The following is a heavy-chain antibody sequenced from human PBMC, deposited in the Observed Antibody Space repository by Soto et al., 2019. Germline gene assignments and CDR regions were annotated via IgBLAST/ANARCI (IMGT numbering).Heavy chain of an antibody. Sequence: QVQLVQSGAEVKKPGASVKVSCKASGYTFTGYYMHWVRQAPGQGLEWMGWINPNSGGTNYAQKFQGSVTMTRDTSISTAYMELSRLRSDDTAVYYCARPSGGYYYDSSGYYYPFDYWGQGTLVTVSS. CDR1: GYTFTGYY. D-gene: IGHD3-22*01. CDR2: INPNSGGT. J-gene: IGHJ4*02. V-gene: IGHV1-2*02. CDR3: ARPSGGYYYDSSGYYYPFDY.